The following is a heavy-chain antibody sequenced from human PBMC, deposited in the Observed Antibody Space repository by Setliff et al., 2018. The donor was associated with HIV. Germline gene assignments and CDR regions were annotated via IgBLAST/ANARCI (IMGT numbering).Heavy chain of an antibody. D-gene: IGHD3-16*01. J-gene: IGHJ3*02. CDR2: IEYDESNK. Sequence: QSGGSLRLSCAASGFTFSSFAMTWVRQAPGKGLEWVTYIEYDESNKRYADNVKGRFTISRDNSKNTLYLQMNSLRLEDTALYYCVKGGMTNAAFNIWGPGTMVTVSS. V-gene: IGHV3-30*04. CDR1: GFTFSSFA. CDR3: VKGGMTNAAFNI.